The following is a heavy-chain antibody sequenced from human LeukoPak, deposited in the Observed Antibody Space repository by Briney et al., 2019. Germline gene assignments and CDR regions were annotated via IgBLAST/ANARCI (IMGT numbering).Heavy chain of an antibody. CDR1: GYTFTSYD. CDR3: AREYCSGGSCSDAFDI. J-gene: IGHJ3*02. D-gene: IGHD2-15*01. V-gene: IGHV1-8*03. CDR2: MNPNSGNT. Sequence: GASVKVSCKASGYTFTSYDINWVRQATGQGLEWMGWMNPNSGNTGYAQKFQGRVTITRNTSISTAYMELSSLRSEDTAVYYCAREYCSGGSCSDAFDIWGQGTMVTVSS.